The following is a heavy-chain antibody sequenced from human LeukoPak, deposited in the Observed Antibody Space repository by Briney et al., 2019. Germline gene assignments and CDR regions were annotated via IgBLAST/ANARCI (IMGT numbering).Heavy chain of an antibody. V-gene: IGHV4-4*07. Sequence: PSETLSLICTVSGGSISSYYWSWIRQPAGKGLEWIGRIYTSGSTNYNPSLKSRVTMSVDTSKNQFSLKLSSVTAADTAVYYCAREGRYTCTNGVCYPWYYYYYMDVWGKGTTVTVSS. D-gene: IGHD2-8*01. CDR3: AREGRYTCTNGVCYPWYYYYYMDV. CDR1: GGSISSYY. J-gene: IGHJ6*03. CDR2: IYTSGST.